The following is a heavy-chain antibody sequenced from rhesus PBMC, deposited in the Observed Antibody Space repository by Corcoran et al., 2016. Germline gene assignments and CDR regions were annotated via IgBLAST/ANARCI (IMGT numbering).Heavy chain of an antibody. Sequence: QVQLVQSGAEIKQPGASVKLSCKASGYTFTSYYMHWVRQAPGQGREWIGMTSPYNGNKGYAQNFQGKVTITTDTSTSTGYMELSSLRSEDTAVYYCTREGNGVAFDYWGQGVLVTVSS. CDR3: TREGNGVAFDY. J-gene: IGHJ4*01. D-gene: IGHD3-34*01. V-gene: IGHV1-1*01. CDR2: TSPYNGNK. CDR1: GYTFTSYY.